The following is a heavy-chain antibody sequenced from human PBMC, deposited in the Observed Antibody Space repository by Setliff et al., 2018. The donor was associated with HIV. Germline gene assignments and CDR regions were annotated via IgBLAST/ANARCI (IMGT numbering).Heavy chain of an antibody. Sequence: PSETLSLTCTVPGGSISGYYWSWIRQPPGKGLEWIGYIYYSGSTNYNPSLKSRVTISVDTSKNQFSLKLSSVTAADTAVYYCARGAELLWFGELHNIPYFDYWGQGTLVTVSS. CDR1: GGSISGYY. D-gene: IGHD3-10*01. CDR2: IYYSGST. V-gene: IGHV4-59*01. CDR3: ARGAELLWFGELHNIPYFDY. J-gene: IGHJ4*02.